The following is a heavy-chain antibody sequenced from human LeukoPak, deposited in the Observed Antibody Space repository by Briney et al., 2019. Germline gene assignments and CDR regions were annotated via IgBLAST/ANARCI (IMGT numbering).Heavy chain of an antibody. CDR3: ARDPYVWGVYYFDF. Sequence: PGGSLRLSCAASGFTFSSYSMNWVRQAPGKGLEWVAYISITSSTIYYADSVKGRFTISRDNGKNSLYLQMNSLRAEDTAVYYCARDPYVWGVYYFDFWGQGTLVTVSS. J-gene: IGHJ4*02. CDR2: ISITSSTI. D-gene: IGHD3-16*01. CDR1: GFTFSSYS. V-gene: IGHV3-48*01.